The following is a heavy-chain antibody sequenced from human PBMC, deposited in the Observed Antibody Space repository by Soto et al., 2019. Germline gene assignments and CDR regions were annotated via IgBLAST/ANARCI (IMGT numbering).Heavy chain of an antibody. CDR3: ARDGLGYCSGGSCSLGY. V-gene: IGHV1-69*08. D-gene: IGHD2-15*01. CDR2: IIPILGIA. J-gene: IGHJ4*02. CDR1: GGTFSSYT. Sequence: QVQLVQSGAEVKKPGSSVKVSCKASGGTFSSYTISWVRQAPGQGLEWMGRIIPILGIANYAQKFQGRVTITADKATSTAYMERSSLRSEDTAVYYCARDGLGYCSGGSCSLGYWGQGTLVTVSS.